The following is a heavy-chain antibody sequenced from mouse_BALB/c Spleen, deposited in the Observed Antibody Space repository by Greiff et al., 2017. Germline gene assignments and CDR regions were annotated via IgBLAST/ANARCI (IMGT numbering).Heavy chain of an antibody. CDR1: GYSFTDYI. V-gene: IGHV1-39*01. J-gene: IGHJ4*01. D-gene: IGHD2-10*01. Sequence: VQLKQTGPELVKPGASVKISCKASGYSFTDYIMLWVKQSHGKSLEWIGNINPYYGSTSYNLKFKGKATLTVDKSSSTAYMQLNSLTSEDSAVYYCARPAYSDYAMDYWGQGTSVTVSS. CDR2: INPYYGST. CDR3: ARPAYSDYAMDY.